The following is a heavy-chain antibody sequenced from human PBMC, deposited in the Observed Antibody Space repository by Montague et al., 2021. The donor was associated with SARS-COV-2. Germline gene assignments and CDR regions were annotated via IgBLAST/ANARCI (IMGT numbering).Heavy chain of an antibody. V-gene: IGHV3-48*03. D-gene: IGHD5-24*01. CDR3: ARGNPDVY. CDR2: ISSSGTTI. CDR1: GFSFTSSE. J-gene: IGHJ4*02. Sequence: SLRLSCAASGFSFTSSEMNWFRQAPGKGPEWVSYISSSGTTISYADSVKGRFTISRDDAKNSLYLQMNSLRDEDTAVYYCARGNPDVYWGQGTLVTVSS.